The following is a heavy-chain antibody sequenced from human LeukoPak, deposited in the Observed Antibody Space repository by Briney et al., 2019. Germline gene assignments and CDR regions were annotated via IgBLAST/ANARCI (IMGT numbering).Heavy chain of an antibody. Sequence: SETLSLTCTVSGGSISSSSYYWGWIRQPPGKGLEWIGSIYYSGSTYYNPSLKSRVTISVDTSKNQFSLKLSSVTAADTAVYYCARLRGYSGSYHYWGQGTLVTVSS. CDR1: GGSISSSSYY. V-gene: IGHV4-39*07. D-gene: IGHD1-26*01. CDR2: IYYSGST. CDR3: ARLRGYSGSYHY. J-gene: IGHJ4*02.